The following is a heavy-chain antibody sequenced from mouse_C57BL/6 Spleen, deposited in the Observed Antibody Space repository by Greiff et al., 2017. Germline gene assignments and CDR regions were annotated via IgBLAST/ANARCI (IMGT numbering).Heavy chain of an antibody. D-gene: IGHD1-1*01. Sequence: EVQLQQSGPELVKPGASVKISCKASGYSFTDYSMHWVKQSNGKSLEWIGGINPNYGTTSYNQKFKGKATLTVNKSSSTAYMQRNSLTSGDSAVYYCSRWHYGSSPFDYWGQGTTLTVSS. CDR2: INPNYGTT. CDR1: GYSFTDYS. J-gene: IGHJ2*01. V-gene: IGHV1-39*01. CDR3: SRWHYGSSPFDY.